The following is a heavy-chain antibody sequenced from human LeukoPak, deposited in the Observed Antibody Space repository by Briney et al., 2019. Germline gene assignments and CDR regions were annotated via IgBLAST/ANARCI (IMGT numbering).Heavy chain of an antibody. CDR3: ARGKYYDILTGYYTPPGDAFDI. V-gene: IGHV4-59*12. Sequence: SETLSLTCTVSGGSISSYYWSWIRQPPGKGPEWIGYIYYSGSTNYNPSFKSRVTISVDTSKNQFSLKLCSVTAADTAVYYCARGKYYDILTGYYTPPGDAFDIWGQGTMVTVSS. D-gene: IGHD3-9*01. CDR1: GGSISSYY. CDR2: IYYSGST. J-gene: IGHJ3*02.